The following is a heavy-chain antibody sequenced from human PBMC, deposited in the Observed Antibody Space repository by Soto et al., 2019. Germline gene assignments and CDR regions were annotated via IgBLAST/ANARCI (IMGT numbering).Heavy chain of an antibody. D-gene: IGHD4-17*01. Sequence: PSGTLSLTCTVSCVSISSYYWSWIRQPPGKGLEWIGYIYYSGSTNYNPSLKSRVTISVDTSKNQFSLKLRSVTAADTAVYYCATEPRCQGRDYGGYLRDGVDVWAQGTRVT. CDR3: ATEPRCQGRDYGGYLRDGVDV. V-gene: IGHV4-59*01. CDR1: CVSISSYY. J-gene: IGHJ6*01. CDR2: IYYSGST.